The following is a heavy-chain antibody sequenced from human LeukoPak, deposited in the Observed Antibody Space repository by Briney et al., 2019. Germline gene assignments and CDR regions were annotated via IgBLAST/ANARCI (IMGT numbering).Heavy chain of an antibody. V-gene: IGHV1-18*01. D-gene: IGHD3-10*01. CDR2: ISAYNGNT. J-gene: IGHJ6*02. Sequence: ASVKVSCKASGYTFTSYGISWVRRAPGQGLEWMGWISAYNGNTNYAQKLQGRVTMTTDTSTSTAYMELRSLRSDDTAVYYCARDSRNYYGSGSPSLYYGMDVWGQGTTVTVSS. CDR1: GYTFTSYG. CDR3: ARDSRNYYGSGSPSLYYGMDV.